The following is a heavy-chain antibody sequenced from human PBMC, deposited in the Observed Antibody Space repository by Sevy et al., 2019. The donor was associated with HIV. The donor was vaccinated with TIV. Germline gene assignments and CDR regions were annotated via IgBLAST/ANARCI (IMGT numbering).Heavy chain of an antibody. CDR3: ARVGNMNWVPFDC. CDR2: ISPYSRNT. D-gene: IGHD7-27*01. J-gene: IGHJ4*02. Sequence: GPVKVSCKASGYSFTTYGISWVRQAPGQGLEWMGWISPYSRNTDFVRKFQGRITMSTERSTSTAYMELRRLTSHDTAVYYSARVGNMNWVPFDCWGQGTLVTVSS. V-gene: IGHV1-18*01. CDR1: GYSFTTYG.